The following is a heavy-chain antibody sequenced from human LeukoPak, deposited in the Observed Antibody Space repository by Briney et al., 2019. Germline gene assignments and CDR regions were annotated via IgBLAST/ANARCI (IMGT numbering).Heavy chain of an antibody. CDR3: ARQYSSGWSVSGYYFDY. D-gene: IGHD6-19*01. V-gene: IGHV5-51*01. CDR1: GYSFTSYW. CDR2: IYPGDSDT. J-gene: IGHJ4*02. Sequence: GESLKISCKGSGYSFTSYWIGWVRQMPGKGLEWMGIIYPGDSDTRCSPSFQGQVTISADKSISTAYLQWSSLKASDTAMYYCARQYSSGWSVSGYYFDYWGQGTLVTVSS.